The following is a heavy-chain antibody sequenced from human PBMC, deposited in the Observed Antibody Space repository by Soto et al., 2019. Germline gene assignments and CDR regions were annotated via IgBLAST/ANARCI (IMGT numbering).Heavy chain of an antibody. J-gene: IGHJ4*02. CDR1: GFTFSSYA. CDR2: ISGSGGST. Sequence: EVQLLESGGGLVQPGGSLRLSCAASGFTFSSYAMSWVRQAPWKGLEWVSAISGSGGSTYYADSVKGRFTISRDNSKNTLYLQMNSLRAEDTAVYYCAKDRIPNYYDSSGYYLDYWGQGTLVTVSS. D-gene: IGHD3-22*01. CDR3: AKDRIPNYYDSSGYYLDY. V-gene: IGHV3-23*01.